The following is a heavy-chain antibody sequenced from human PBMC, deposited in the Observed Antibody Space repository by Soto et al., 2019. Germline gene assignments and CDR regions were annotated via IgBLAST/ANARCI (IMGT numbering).Heavy chain of an antibody. J-gene: IGHJ6*02. D-gene: IGHD2-21*02. CDR3: ARDLDAYCGGDCYADYGMDV. Sequence: ASVKVSCKASGYTFTGYYMHWVRQAPGQGLEWMGWINPNSGGTNYAQKFQGRVTMTRDTSISTAYMELSRLRFDDTAVYYCARDLDAYCGGDCYADYGMDVWGQGTTVTVSS. V-gene: IGHV1-2*02. CDR1: GYTFTGYY. CDR2: INPNSGGT.